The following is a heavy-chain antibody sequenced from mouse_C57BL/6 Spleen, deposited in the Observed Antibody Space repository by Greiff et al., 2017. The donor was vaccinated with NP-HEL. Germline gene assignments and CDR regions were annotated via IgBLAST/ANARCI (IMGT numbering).Heavy chain of an antibody. V-gene: IGHV1-26*01. CDR1: GYTFTDYY. J-gene: IGHJ3*01. CDR2: INPNNGGT. Sequence: EVQLQQSGPELVKPGASVKISCKASGYTFTDYYMNWVKQSHGKSLEWIGDINPNNGGTSYNQKFKGKATLTVDKSSSTAYMELRSLTSEDSAVYYCSRSQLLFAYWGQGTLVTVSA. CDR3: SRSQLLFAY. D-gene: IGHD1-1*01.